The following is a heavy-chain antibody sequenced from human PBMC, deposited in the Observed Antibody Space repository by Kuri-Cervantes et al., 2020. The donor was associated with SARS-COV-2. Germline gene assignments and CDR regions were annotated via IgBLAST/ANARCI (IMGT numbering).Heavy chain of an antibody. V-gene: IGHV4-39*01. CDR3: ARHASYCRGDCYLRWFGP. Sequence: SETLSLTCTVSGGSISSPSYFWGWIRQPPGLGLEWIGSLYYSGTTYYNPSLKSRVTISVDTSNNQFSLKLSSVTASDTVVYYCARHASYCRGDCYLRWFGPWGQGSLVTVSS. CDR1: GGSISSPSYF. J-gene: IGHJ5*02. D-gene: IGHD2-21*01. CDR2: LYYSGTT.